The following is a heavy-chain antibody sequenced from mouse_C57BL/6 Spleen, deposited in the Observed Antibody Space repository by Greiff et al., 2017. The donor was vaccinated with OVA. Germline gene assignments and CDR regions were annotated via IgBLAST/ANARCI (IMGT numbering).Heavy chain of an antibody. CDR2: IRNKANNHAT. D-gene: IGHD4-1*01. CDR3: TRLDWDVWYFDV. Sequence: EVKLMESGGGLVQPGGSMKLSCAASGFTFSDAWMDWVRQSPEKGLEWVAEIRNKANNHATYYAESVKGRFTISRDDSKSSVYLQMNSLRAEDTGIYYCTRLDWDVWYFDVWGTGTTVTVSS. CDR1: GFTFSDAW. J-gene: IGHJ1*03. V-gene: IGHV6-6*01.